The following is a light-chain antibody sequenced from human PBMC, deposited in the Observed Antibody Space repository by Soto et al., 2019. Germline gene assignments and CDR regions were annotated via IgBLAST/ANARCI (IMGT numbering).Light chain of an antibody. V-gene: IGKV2-30*02. CDR1: QSLVHSDGIAY. Sequence: DVVMTQCPLSLPVTLGQPSSISCSSNQSLVHSDGIAYFSWFQQRPGRSPRRLIYKVSNRDSGVPARFSGSGSGTDFALKISRVEAEDVGIYYCMQGTHWPRTFGQGTRLEIK. CDR3: MQGTHWPRT. J-gene: IGKJ5*01. CDR2: KVS.